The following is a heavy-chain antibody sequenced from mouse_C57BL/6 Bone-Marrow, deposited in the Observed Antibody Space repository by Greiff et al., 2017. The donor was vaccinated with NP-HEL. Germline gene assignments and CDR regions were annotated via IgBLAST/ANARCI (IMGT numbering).Heavy chain of an antibody. CDR2: IWGGGST. D-gene: IGHD4-1*01. J-gene: IGHJ4*01. CDR3: AKHASNWDGGAMDY. V-gene: IGHV2-9*01. Sequence: VQRVESGPGLVAPSQSLSIPCTVSGFSLTSSGVDWVRPPPGTGLEWLGVIWGGGSTNYNSALMSRLSISKDNSKSQVFLKMNSLQTDDTAMYYCAKHASNWDGGAMDYWGQGTSVTVSS. CDR1: GFSLTSSG.